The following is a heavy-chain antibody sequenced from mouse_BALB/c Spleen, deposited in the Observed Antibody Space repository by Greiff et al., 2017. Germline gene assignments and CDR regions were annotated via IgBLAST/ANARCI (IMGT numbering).Heavy chain of an antibody. Sequence: QVQLQQSGPGLVAPSQSLSITCTVSGFSLTSYGVHWVRQPPGKGLEWLGVIWAGGSTNYNSALMSRLSISKDNSKSQVFLKMNSLQTDDTAMYYCARIYYGNYPYYAMDYWGQGTSVTVSS. D-gene: IGHD2-1*01. J-gene: IGHJ4*01. V-gene: IGHV2-9*02. CDR3: ARIYYGNYPYYAMDY. CDR1: GFSLTSYG. CDR2: IWAGGST.